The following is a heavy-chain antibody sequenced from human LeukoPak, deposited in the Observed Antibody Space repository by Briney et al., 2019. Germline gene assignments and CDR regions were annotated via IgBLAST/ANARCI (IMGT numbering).Heavy chain of an antibody. V-gene: IGHV4-59*08. CDR2: MFYSGST. D-gene: IGHD2-8*01. J-gene: IGHJ3*02. CDR1: GGAISSYY. CDR3: ARGGLMVHAHDAFDI. Sequence: PSETLSLTCTVSGGAISSYYWSWVRQPPGKGLEWIGYMFYSGSTNSNPSLKSRLTISVDTSKNQFSLKLSSVTTADTALYYCARGGLMVHAHDAFDIWGQGTMVTVSS.